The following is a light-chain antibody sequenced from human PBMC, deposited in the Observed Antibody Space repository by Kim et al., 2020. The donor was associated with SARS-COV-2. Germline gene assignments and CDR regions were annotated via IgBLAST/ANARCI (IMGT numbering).Light chain of an antibody. Sequence: PGQQARLTCSEYKLGDKYVSWDQRKPGQSPMVVIYQDNQRPSGIPERFSGSNSGNTATLTISGTQAMDEADYYCQAWDSSTHNYVFGAGTKVTVL. J-gene: IGLJ1*01. CDR2: QDN. CDR1: KLGDKY. CDR3: QAWDSSTHNYV. V-gene: IGLV3-1*01.